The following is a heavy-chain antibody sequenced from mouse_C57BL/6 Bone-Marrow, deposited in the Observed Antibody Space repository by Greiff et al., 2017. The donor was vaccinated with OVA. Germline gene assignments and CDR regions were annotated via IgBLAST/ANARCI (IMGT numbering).Heavy chain of an antibody. Sequence: EVKVVESGGGLVQPGGSLKLSCAASGFTFSDYYMYWVRQTPEKRLEWVAYISNGGGSTYYPDTVKGRFTISRDNANNTLYLQMSRLKSEDTAMYYCARPLHYYGGGGFAYWGQGTLVTVSA. CDR3: ARPLHYYGGGGFAY. D-gene: IGHD1-1*01. CDR2: ISNGGGST. V-gene: IGHV5-12*01. J-gene: IGHJ3*01. CDR1: GFTFSDYY.